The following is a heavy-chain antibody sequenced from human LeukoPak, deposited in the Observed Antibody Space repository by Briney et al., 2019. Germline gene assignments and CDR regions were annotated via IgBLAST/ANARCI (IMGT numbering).Heavy chain of an antibody. V-gene: IGHV4-4*07. D-gene: IGHD1-26*01. J-gene: IGHJ5*01. Sequence: SETLSLTCIVSGGSIGNHYWSWIQQSAGKGLEWIGRFHASGSSTYNPSLKGRVTMSLDTSKNQFSLKVTSVSAADTAVYYCARDLSSKWEKDWFDPWGQGTLVTVSS. CDR2: FHASGSS. CDR1: GGSIGNHY. CDR3: ARDLSSKWEKDWFDP.